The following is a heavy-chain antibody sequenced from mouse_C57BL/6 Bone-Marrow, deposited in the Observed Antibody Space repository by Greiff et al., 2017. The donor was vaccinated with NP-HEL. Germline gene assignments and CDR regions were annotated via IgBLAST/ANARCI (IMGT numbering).Heavy chain of an antibody. Sequence: EVQLQESVAELVRPGASVKLSCTASGFNIKNTYMHWVKQRPEQGLEWIGRIDPANGNTKYAPKFQGKATLTADTSSNTAYLQLSSLTSEDTAIYYCARTSITPVVDWYFDVWGTGTTVTVSS. CDR2: IDPANGNT. D-gene: IGHD1-1*01. CDR3: ARTSITPVVDWYFDV. V-gene: IGHV14-3*01. J-gene: IGHJ1*03. CDR1: GFNIKNTY.